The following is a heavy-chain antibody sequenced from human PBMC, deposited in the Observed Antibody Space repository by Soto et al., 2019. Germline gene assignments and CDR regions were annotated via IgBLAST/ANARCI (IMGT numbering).Heavy chain of an antibody. CDR3: ARGGYSSGWDN. Sequence: QVQLVQSGAEVKKPGSSVKVSCKASGGTFSNFAVSRVRQAPGQGLEWMGGIIAIFGAAHYPQQFQGRVTITTDESTATAYMELSSLRPEDTAVYYCARGGYSSGWDNWGQGTLITVSS. CDR1: GGTFSNFA. J-gene: IGHJ4*02. D-gene: IGHD6-19*01. V-gene: IGHV1-69*01. CDR2: IIAIFGAA.